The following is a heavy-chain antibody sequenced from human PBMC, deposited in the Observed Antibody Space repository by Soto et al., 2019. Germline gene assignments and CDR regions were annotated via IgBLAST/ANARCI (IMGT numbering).Heavy chain of an antibody. Sequence: EVQLVESGGGLVQPGGSLRLSCAASEFTFNSYAMHWVRQAPGKGLEYVSDITSNGGNTDYASSVKGRFTISRDNSKNTLYLQMGSLRAEDMAVYYCARRIPFGYGMDVWGQGTTVTVS. D-gene: IGHD2-21*01. J-gene: IGHJ6*02. CDR2: ITSNGGNT. V-gene: IGHV3-64*01. CDR3: ARRIPFGYGMDV. CDR1: EFTFNSYA.